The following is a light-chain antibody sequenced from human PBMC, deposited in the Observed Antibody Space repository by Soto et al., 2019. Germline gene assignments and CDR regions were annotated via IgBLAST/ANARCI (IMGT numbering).Light chain of an antibody. J-gene: IGKJ4*02. CDR2: TLS. V-gene: IGKV2-40*01. CDR1: QSLLDSDDGNTY. CDR3: MQRIEFPLT. Sequence: DIVMTQTPLSLPVTPGEPASISCRSSQSLLDSDDGNTYVDWYLQKPGQSPQLLIYTLSCRASGGPDRFSGSGSGTDFTLKISRVEAEDVGAYYCMQRIEFPLTFGGGTKAEIK.